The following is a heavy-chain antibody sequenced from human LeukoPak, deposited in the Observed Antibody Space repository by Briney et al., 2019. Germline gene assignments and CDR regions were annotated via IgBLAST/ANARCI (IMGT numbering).Heavy chain of an antibody. Sequence: GGSLRLSCSASGFTFSTYWMSWVRQAPGKGLEWVANMKRDGSEIYYVDSVKGRFTISRDNAKNSLYLQMNSLRAEDTAVYYCAKRGSGSTENDYWGQGTLVTVSS. CDR1: GFTFSTYW. CDR2: MKRDGSEI. V-gene: IGHV3-7*01. CDR3: AKRGSGSTENDY. D-gene: IGHD6-19*01. J-gene: IGHJ4*02.